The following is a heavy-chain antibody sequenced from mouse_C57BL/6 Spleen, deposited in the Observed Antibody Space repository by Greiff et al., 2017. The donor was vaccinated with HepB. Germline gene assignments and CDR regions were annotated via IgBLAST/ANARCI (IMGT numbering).Heavy chain of an antibody. CDR2: IDPETGGT. CDR1: GYTFTDYE. J-gene: IGHJ3*01. V-gene: IGHV1-15*01. Sequence: QVQLQQSGAELVRPGASVTLSCKASGYTFTDYEMHWVKQTPVHGLEWIGAIDPETGGTAYNQKFKGKAILTADKSSSTAYMELRSLTSEDSAVYYCTRKTWPWFAYWGQGTLVTVSA. CDR3: TRKTWPWFAY.